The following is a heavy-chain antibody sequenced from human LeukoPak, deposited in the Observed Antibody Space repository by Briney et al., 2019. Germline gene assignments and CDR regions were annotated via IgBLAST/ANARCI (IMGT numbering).Heavy chain of an antibody. CDR3: ARDRTGDYIFAEYFQH. Sequence: GGSLRLSCAASGFTFSSYAMTWVRQAPGKGLECVSAIGGSGDSTYYADSVKGRFTISRDNSKNTLYLQMNSLRAEDTAVYYCARDRTGDYIFAEYFQHWGQGTLVTVSS. CDR1: GFTFSSYA. J-gene: IGHJ1*01. CDR2: IGGSGDST. V-gene: IGHV3-23*01. D-gene: IGHD4-17*01.